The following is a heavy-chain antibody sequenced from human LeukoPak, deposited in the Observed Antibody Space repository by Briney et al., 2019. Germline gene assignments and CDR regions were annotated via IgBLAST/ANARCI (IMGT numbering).Heavy chain of an antibody. Sequence: KAGASLQISCKGSGSSFTSYWIGWGRQLPGKGLEWMGIIYPGDSDTRYSPSFQGQVTISADKSISTAYLQWSSLKASDTAMYYCARQGIRTWWFDPWGQGTLVTVSS. J-gene: IGHJ5*02. CDR1: GSSFTSYW. CDR3: ARQGIRTWWFDP. V-gene: IGHV5-51*01. CDR2: IYPGDSDT. D-gene: IGHD1-14*01.